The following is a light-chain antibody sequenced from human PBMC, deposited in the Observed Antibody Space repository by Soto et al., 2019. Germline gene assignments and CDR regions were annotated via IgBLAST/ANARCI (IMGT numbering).Light chain of an antibody. CDR1: QSITSSN. J-gene: IGKJ1*01. CDR3: QQYDSSLWT. CDR2: AAS. V-gene: IGKV3-20*01. Sequence: EIVLTQSPGTLSLSPGERATLSCMASQSITSSNLAWYQQIPGQAPRLLIYAASSRATGIPDRFSGSGSGTDFTLTISRLEPEDFAVYYCQQYDSSLWTFGQGTKVEIK.